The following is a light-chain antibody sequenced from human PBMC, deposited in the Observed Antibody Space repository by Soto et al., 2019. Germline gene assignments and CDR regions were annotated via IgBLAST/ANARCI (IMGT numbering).Light chain of an antibody. J-gene: IGLJ2*01. CDR1: NIGSKS. V-gene: IGLV3-21*04. Sequence: SYELTQPPSVSVAPGKTARITCGGNNIGSKSVHWYQQKPGQAPVLVIYYDSDRPSGIPERFSGSNSGNTATLTISRVEAGDEADHYCQVWDSSSDRDVVFGGGTQLTVL. CDR2: YDS. CDR3: QVWDSSSDRDVV.